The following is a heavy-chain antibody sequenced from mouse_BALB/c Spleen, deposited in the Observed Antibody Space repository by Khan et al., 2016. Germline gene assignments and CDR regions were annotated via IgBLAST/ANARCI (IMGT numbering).Heavy chain of an antibody. V-gene: IGHV11-2*02. CDR3: MRYVGYYWYFDV. CDR2: INSDGSAI. Sequence: EVQLLETGGGLVQPGGSRGLSCEGSGFTFSGFWMSWVRQTPGKTLEWIGDINSDGSAINYAPSIKDRFTIFRDNDKSTLYLQMSNVRSEDTATYFWMRYVGYYWYFDVWGAGTTVTVSS. D-gene: IGHD2-2*01. J-gene: IGHJ1*01. CDR1: GFTFSGFW.